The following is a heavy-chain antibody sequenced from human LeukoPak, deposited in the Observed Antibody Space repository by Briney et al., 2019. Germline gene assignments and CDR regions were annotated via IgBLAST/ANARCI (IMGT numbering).Heavy chain of an antibody. CDR1: GFTFSSYD. CDR3: ARGGDRDY. Sequence: PGGSLRLSCAASGFTFSSYDMHWVRQVTGKRLECVSAIGIAGDTYYLDSVKGRFTISRENAKNSLYLQMDSLRAGDTAVYYCARGGDRDYWGQGTLVTVSS. J-gene: IGHJ4*02. V-gene: IGHV3-13*04. CDR2: IGIAGDT.